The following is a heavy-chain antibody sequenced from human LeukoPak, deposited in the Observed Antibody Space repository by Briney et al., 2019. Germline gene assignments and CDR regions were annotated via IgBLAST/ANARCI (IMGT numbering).Heavy chain of an antibody. CDR2: ISYIGST. D-gene: IGHD4-17*01. CDR3: ARDLVTVTKGFDI. Sequence: SETLSLTCTVSGDSFSSHYWTWIRQPPGKGLEWIGYISYIGSTNYNPSLKSRVTISIDTSKNQFSLKLTSVTAADTAVYYCARDLVTVTKGFDIWGQGTLVTVSS. CDR1: GDSFSSHY. V-gene: IGHV4-59*11. J-gene: IGHJ4*02.